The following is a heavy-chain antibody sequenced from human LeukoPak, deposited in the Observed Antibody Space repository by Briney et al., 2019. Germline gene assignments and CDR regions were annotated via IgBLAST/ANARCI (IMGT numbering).Heavy chain of an antibody. CDR1: GFTFSNAG. V-gene: IGHV3-15*01. CDR3: TTEPRDCSGGGCYLIHDAFDI. D-gene: IGHD2-15*01. J-gene: IGHJ3*02. CDR2: IKIKTDVGTT. Sequence: PGGSRRLSGAASGFTFSNAGISGVGQGPGKGRGGGGGIKIKTDVGTTDYAAPGKGRFTISRDDSPNTLYMQMNSLKTEDTAVYYCTTEPRDCSGGGCYLIHDAFDIWGQGTMVTVSS.